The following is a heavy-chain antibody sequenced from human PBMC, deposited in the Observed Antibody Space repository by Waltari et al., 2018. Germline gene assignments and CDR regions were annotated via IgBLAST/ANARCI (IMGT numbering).Heavy chain of an antibody. J-gene: IGHJ3*02. CDR2: ISSSSSYI. V-gene: IGHV3-21*04. Sequence: EVQLVESGGGLVKPGGSLRLSCAASGFTFSSYSMNWVRQAPGKGLEWVSSISSSSSYIYYADSVKGRFTISRDNAKNSLYLQMSSLRSEDTAVYYCATYIVVVVAAEVDIWGQGTMVTVSS. CDR3: ATYIVVVVAAEVDI. CDR1: GFTFSSYS. D-gene: IGHD2-15*01.